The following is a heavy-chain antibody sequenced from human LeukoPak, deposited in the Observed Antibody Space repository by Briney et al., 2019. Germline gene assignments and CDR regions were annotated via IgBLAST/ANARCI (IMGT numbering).Heavy chain of an antibody. V-gene: IGHV4-39*01. CDR2: IYYSGST. CDR3: ARQRIAVAGNHFDY. J-gene: IGHJ4*02. D-gene: IGHD6-19*01. CDR1: GGSISSSSYY. Sequence: SETLSLTCTVSGGSISSSSYYWGWIRQPPGKGLEWIGSIYYSGSTYYNPSLKSRVTISVDTSKNQFSLKLSSVTAAGTAVYYCARQRIAVAGNHFDYWGQGTLVTVSS.